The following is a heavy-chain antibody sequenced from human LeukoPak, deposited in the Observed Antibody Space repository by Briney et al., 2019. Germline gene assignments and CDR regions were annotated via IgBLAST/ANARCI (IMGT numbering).Heavy chain of an antibody. CDR2: IRYDGNDK. CDR1: GFTFSYYG. Sequence: PGGSLRLSCAASGFTFSYYGMHWVRQAPGKGLEWVAFIRYDGNDKFYAESVKGRFTISRDTSRNTLYLQMNRLRPEDTAVYYCANPLMRDRRFGASWGGGNLVTVSS. CDR3: ANPLMRDRRFGAS. J-gene: IGHJ5*02. V-gene: IGHV3-30*02. D-gene: IGHD3-10*01.